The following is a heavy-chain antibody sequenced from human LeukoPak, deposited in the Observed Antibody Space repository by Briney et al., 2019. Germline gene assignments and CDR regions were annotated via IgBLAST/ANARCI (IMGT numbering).Heavy chain of an antibody. D-gene: IGHD2-8*01. CDR2: INHNGNVN. CDR1: GFTLSSYW. CDR3: ARNSFAELMLLGSAYGMDV. V-gene: IGHV3-7*01. J-gene: IGHJ6*02. Sequence: PGGSLRLSCAASGFTLSSYWMNWARQAPGKGLEWVASINHNGNVNYYVDSVKGRFTISRDNAKNSLHLQINSLKVEDTAVYYCARNSFAELMLLGSAYGMDVWGQGTTVTVSS.